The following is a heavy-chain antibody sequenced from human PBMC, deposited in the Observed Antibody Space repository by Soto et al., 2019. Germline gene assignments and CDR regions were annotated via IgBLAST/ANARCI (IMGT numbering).Heavy chain of an antibody. D-gene: IGHD3-9*01. CDR1: DDSINSDKYY. CDR3: ARLEGLATISYYFYF. Sequence: SETLSLTCSVSDDSINSDKYYWGWIRQPPGKGLEWIGSIYYRGNAYYNPSLQTRVTISLDKSKSQSSLKLNSVTAADSAVYFCARLEGLATISYYFYFWGPGALVTVSS. J-gene: IGHJ4*02. V-gene: IGHV4-39*01. CDR2: IYYRGNA.